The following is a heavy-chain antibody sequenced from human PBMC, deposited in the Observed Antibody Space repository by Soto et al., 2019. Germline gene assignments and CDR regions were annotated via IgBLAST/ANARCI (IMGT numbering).Heavy chain of an antibody. CDR3: ARRSSSVSISLYYYYGMDV. CDR2: IYPGDSDT. J-gene: IGHJ6*02. CDR1: GYSFTSYW. D-gene: IGHD6-6*01. V-gene: IGHV5-51*01. Sequence: GESLKISCKGSGYSFTSYWIGWVRQMPGKGLEWMGIIYPGDSDTRYSPSFQGQVTISADKSISTAYLQWSSLKASDTAMYYCARRSSSVSISLYYYYGMDVWGQGTTVTVSS.